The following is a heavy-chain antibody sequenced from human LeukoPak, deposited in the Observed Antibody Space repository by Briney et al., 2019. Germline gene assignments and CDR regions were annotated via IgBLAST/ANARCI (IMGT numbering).Heavy chain of an antibody. J-gene: IGHJ6*02. CDR2: INAGNGNT. V-gene: IGHV1-3*01. D-gene: IGHD3-22*01. CDR1: GYTFTSYA. CDR3: ARALDAYDSSGYNYYNMDV. Sequence: ASVKVSCKASGYTFTSYAMHWVRQAPGQRLEWKGWINAGNGNTKYSQKFQGRVTITRDTSANTAYVELSSLRSEDTAVYYCARALDAYDSSGYNYYNMDVWGQGTTVTVSS.